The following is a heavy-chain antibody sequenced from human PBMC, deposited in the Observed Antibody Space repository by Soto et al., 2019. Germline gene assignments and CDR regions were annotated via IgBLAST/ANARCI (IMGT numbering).Heavy chain of an antibody. Sequence: PGGSLRLSCAASGFTFSNAWMNWVRQAPGKGLEWVGRIKSKTDGGTTDYAAPVKGRFTISRDDSKNTLYLQMNSLKTEDTAVYYCTTVSPLLWFGELLQADYGMDVWGQGTTVTVSS. CDR2: IKSKTDGGTT. J-gene: IGHJ6*02. D-gene: IGHD3-10*01. CDR1: GFTFSNAW. V-gene: IGHV3-15*07. CDR3: TTVSPLLWFGELLQADYGMDV.